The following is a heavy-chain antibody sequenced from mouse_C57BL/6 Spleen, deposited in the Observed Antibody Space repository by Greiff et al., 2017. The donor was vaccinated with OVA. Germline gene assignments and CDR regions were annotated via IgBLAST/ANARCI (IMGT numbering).Heavy chain of an antibody. CDR3: ARTLYGSSYDYAMDY. V-gene: IGHV2-2*01. D-gene: IGHD1-1*01. CDR2: IWSGGST. J-gene: IGHJ4*01. Sequence: QVQLKESGPGLVQPSQSLSITCTVSGFSLTSYGVHWVRQSPGKGLEWLGVIWSGGSTDYNAAFISRLSISKDNSKSQGFIKMNSLQADDTAIYYCARTLYGSSYDYAMDYWGQGTSVTVSS. CDR1: GFSLTSYG.